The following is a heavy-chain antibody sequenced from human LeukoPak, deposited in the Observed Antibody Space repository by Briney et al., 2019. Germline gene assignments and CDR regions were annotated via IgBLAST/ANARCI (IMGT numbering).Heavy chain of an antibody. CDR1: GGSISSGSYY. CDR2: IYTSGST. CDR3: ATSRGRWAYYFDY. V-gene: IGHV4-61*02. Sequence: SETLSLTCTVSGGSISSGSYYWSWIRQPAGKGLEWIGRIYTSGSTNYNPSLKSRVTISVDTSKNQFSLKLSSVTAADTAVYYCATSRGRWAYYFDYWGQGTLVTVSS. D-gene: IGHD3-16*01. J-gene: IGHJ4*02.